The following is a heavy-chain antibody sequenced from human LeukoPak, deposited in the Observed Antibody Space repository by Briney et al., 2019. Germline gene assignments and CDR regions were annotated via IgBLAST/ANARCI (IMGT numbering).Heavy chain of an antibody. D-gene: IGHD6-13*01. CDR3: ARLTYSSTLSFDY. J-gene: IGHJ4*02. V-gene: IGHV4-39*07. Sequence: SETLSLTCAVSGDSISTTRYHWGWIRQPPGKGLEWMASIFYTGSTYYNSSLKSRVTISVDTSKNQFSLKLSSVTAADTAVYYCARLTYSSTLSFDYWGQGTLVTVSS. CDR2: IFYTGST. CDR1: GDSISTTRYH.